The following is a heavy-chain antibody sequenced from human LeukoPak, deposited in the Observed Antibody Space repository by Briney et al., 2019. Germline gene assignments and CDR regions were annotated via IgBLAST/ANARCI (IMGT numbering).Heavy chain of an antibody. CDR1: GFTFSSYA. V-gene: IGHV3-23*01. CDR3: AKDPGVVPAHYFDY. J-gene: IGHJ4*02. D-gene: IGHD2-2*01. Sequence: GGSLRLSCAASGFTFSSYAINWVRQAPGKGLEWVSGTGSTGVSTFYADSVKGRFTVSRDNSKNTLSLQMNSLRAEDTAVYYCAKDPGVVPAHYFDYWGQGTLVTVSS. CDR2: TGSTGVST.